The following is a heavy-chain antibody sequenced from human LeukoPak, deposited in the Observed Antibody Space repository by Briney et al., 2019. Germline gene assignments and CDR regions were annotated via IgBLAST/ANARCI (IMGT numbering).Heavy chain of an antibody. CDR2: INSDGSST. CDR3: ARDWRYSNYVAANWFDP. J-gene: IGHJ5*02. D-gene: IGHD4-11*01. V-gene: IGHV3-74*01. CDR1: GSTFSSYW. Sequence: GGSLRLSCAASGSTFSSYWMHWVRQAPGKGLVWVSCINSDGSSTRYADSVKGRFTISRDNAKNTLYLQMNSLRAEDTAVYYCARDWRYSNYVAANWFDPWGQGTLVTVSS.